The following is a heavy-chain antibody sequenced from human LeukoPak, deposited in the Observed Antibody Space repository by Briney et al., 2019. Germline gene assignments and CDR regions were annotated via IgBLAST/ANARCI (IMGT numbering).Heavy chain of an antibody. CDR2: FDPEDGET. CDR3: ATIPSSTTLNWFDP. D-gene: IGHD1-1*01. CDR1: GYTLTELS. Sequence: ASVKVSCKVSGYTLTELSMHWVRQAPGKELEWMGGFDPEDGETIYAQKFQGRVTMTEDTSTDTAYMELSSLRSEDTAVYYCATIPSSTTLNWFDPWGQGTLVTVSS. V-gene: IGHV1-24*01. J-gene: IGHJ5*02.